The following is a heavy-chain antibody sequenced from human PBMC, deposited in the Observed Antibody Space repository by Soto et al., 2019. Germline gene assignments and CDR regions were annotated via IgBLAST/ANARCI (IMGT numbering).Heavy chain of an antibody. V-gene: IGHV1-69*02. CDR3: ASANYDILTGYPYRSYYYYGMDV. CDR2: IIPILGIA. Sequence: SVKVSCKASGGTFSSYTISWVRQAPGQGLEWMGRIIPILGIANYAQKFQGRVTITADKSTSTAYMELSSLRSEDTAVYYCASANYDILTGYPYRSYYYYGMDVWGQGTTVTVSS. CDR1: GGTFSSYT. D-gene: IGHD3-9*01. J-gene: IGHJ6*02.